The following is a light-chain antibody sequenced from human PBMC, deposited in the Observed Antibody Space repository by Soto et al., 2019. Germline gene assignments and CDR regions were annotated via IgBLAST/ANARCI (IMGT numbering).Light chain of an antibody. CDR3: QQYSSSLMYT. J-gene: IGKJ2*01. CDR2: GTS. Sequence: EIVLTQSPGTLSLSPGERATLSCRASQSVSSSYLAWYQQKPGQAPRLLIYGTSRRATGIPDRFSGSGSGTDFTLTISRLEPEDFALYYCQQYSSSLMYTFGQGTKLEIK. V-gene: IGKV3-20*01. CDR1: QSVSSSY.